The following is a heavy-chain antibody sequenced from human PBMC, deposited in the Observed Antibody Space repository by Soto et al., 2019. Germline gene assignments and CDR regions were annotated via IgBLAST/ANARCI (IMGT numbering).Heavy chain of an antibody. CDR2: ISYDGSNK. D-gene: IGHD3-3*01. CDR1: GFTFSSYA. J-gene: IGHJ6*02. CDR3: ARDSGFLEWLPTQYGMDV. Sequence: GGSLRLSSAASGFTFSSYAMHWVRQDPGKGLEWVAVISYDGSNKYYADSVKGRFTISRDNSKNTLYLQMNSLRAEDTAVYYCARDSGFLEWLPTQYGMDVWGQGTTVTVSS. V-gene: IGHV3-30-3*01.